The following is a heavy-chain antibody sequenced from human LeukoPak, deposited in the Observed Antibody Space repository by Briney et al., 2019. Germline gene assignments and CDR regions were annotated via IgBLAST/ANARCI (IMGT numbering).Heavy chain of an antibody. D-gene: IGHD3-22*01. CDR3: AREYYYDSSGYYDY. CDR1: GYTFTSYG. V-gene: IGHV1-18*01. Sequence: ASVKVSCKASGYTFTSYGISWVRQAPGQGLQWMGWISAYDGNTNYAQKLQGRVTMTTDTSTSTAYMELRTLRSDDTAVYYCAREYYYDSSGYYDYWGQGTLVTVSS. J-gene: IGHJ4*02. CDR2: ISAYDGNT.